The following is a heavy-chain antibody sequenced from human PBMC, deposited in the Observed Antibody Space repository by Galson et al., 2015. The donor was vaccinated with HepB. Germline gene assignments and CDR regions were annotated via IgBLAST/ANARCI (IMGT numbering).Heavy chain of an antibody. D-gene: IGHD3-9*01. CDR3: ARDPGATDFDWFHR. Sequence: SLRLSCAASGFTVSSNYMSWVRKAPGKGLEWVSVIYSGGSTYYADSVKGRFTISRDNSKNTLYLQMNSLRAEDTAVYYCARDPGATDFDWFHRWGQGTLVTVSS. V-gene: IGHV3-66*01. CDR2: IYSGGST. J-gene: IGHJ4*02. CDR1: GFTVSSNY.